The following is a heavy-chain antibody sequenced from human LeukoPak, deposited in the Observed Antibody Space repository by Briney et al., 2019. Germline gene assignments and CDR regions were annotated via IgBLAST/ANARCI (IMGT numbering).Heavy chain of an antibody. V-gene: IGHV1-69*04. D-gene: IGHD5-18*01. J-gene: IGHJ4*02. CDR2: IIPILGIA. CDR1: GGTFSSYA. CDR3: ASFYGYGSSPFDY. Sequence: ASVKVSCKASGGTFSSYAISWVRQAPGQGLEWMGRIIPILGIANYAQKFQGRVTITADKSTSTAYMELSSLRSEDTAVYYCASFYGYGSSPFDYWGQGTLVTVSS.